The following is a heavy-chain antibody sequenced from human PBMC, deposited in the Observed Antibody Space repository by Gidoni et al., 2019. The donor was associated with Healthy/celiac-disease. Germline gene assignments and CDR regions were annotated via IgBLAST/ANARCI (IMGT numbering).Heavy chain of an antibody. CDR2: ISGSGGST. V-gene: IGHV3-23*01. J-gene: IGHJ4*02. Sequence: EVQLLESGGGLVQPGGSLRLSCAASGFTFSSYAMSWVRQAPGKGLGWVSAISGSGGSTYYADSVKGRFTISRDNSKNTLYLQMNSLRAEDTAVYYCAKDRTMVRGVLPSWAYFDYWGQGTLVTVSS. CDR1: GFTFSSYA. D-gene: IGHD3-10*01. CDR3: AKDRTMVRGVLPSWAYFDY.